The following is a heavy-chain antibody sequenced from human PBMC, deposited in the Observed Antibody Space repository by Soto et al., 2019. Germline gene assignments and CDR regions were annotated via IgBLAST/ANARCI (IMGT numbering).Heavy chain of an antibody. Sequence: GGSLRLSCAASGFTFSSYAMSWVRQAPGKGLEWVSAISGSGGSTYYADSVKGRFTISRDNSKNTLYLQMNSLRAEDTAVYYCAKNLVPAGARQLGGFDYWGQGTLVTVSS. D-gene: IGHD1-1*01. CDR2: ISGSGGST. CDR3: AKNLVPAGARQLGGFDY. J-gene: IGHJ4*02. V-gene: IGHV3-23*01. CDR1: GFTFSSYA.